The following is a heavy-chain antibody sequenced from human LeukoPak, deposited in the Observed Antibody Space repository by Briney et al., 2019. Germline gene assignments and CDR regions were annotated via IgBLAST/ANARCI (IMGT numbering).Heavy chain of an antibody. V-gene: IGHV1-24*01. CDR1: GYTLSDLA. CDR2: LDPEDGEA. J-gene: IGHJ3*02. CDR3: ATRNFGDYGAFDI. D-gene: IGHD4-17*01. Sequence: GASVKVSCKVSGYTLSDLAMHWVRQAPGKGLEWMGGLDPEDGEAIYAQPLQGRVTMTEDTSSDTAYMVLSSLRSEDTAVYYCATRNFGDYGAFDIWGQDTMVTVSS.